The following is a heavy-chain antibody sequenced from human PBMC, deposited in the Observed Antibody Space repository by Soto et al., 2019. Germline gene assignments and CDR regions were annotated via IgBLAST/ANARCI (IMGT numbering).Heavy chain of an antibody. CDR2: IIPILGIA. CDR1: GGTFSSYT. CDR3: ASDEWGGCSGGSCYSGVDY. J-gene: IGHJ4*02. D-gene: IGHD2-15*01. Sequence: QVQLVQSGAEVQKPGSSVKVSCKASGGTFSSYTISWVRQAPGQGLEWMGRIIPILGIANYAQKFQGRVTITADKSTSTAYMELSSLRSKDTAVYYCASDEWGGCSGGSCYSGVDYWGQGTLVTVSS. V-gene: IGHV1-69*02.